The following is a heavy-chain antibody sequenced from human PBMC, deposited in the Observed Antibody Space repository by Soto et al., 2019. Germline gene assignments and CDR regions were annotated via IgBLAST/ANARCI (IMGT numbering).Heavy chain of an antibody. Sequence: ASVKAACNASGYTFTSYGISWVRQAPGHGLEWMGWISAYNGNTNYAQKHQGRVTMTTDTSTSTAYMELRSLRSNNTAVYYCAREGKGHWYDPWGQGIVVGVSS. CDR1: GYTFTSYG. D-gene: IGHD6-13*01. J-gene: IGHJ5*02. CDR2: ISAYNGNT. V-gene: IGHV1-18*04. CDR3: AREGKGHWYDP.